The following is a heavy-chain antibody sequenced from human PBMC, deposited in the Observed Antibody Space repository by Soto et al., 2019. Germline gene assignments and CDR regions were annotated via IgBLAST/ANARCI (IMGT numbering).Heavy chain of an antibody. V-gene: IGHV1-69*02. CDR3: ATYRKYSYGPGHS. CDR2: IIPILGIA. Sequence: QVQLVQSGAEVKKPGSSVKVSCKASGGTFSSYTISWVRQAPGQGLEWMGRIIPILGIANYAQKFQGRVTITGDKSKSRSYMELSRLRSEDTAVYYCATYRKYSYGPGHSWGQGSLVTVSS. D-gene: IGHD5-18*01. CDR1: GGTFSSYT. J-gene: IGHJ5*02.